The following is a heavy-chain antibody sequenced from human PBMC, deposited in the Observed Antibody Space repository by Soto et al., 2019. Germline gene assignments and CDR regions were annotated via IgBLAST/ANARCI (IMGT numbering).Heavy chain of an antibody. CDR2: INSDGSST. CDR3: AREFYGDYNYYYGMDV. V-gene: IGHV3-74*01. Sequence: GGSLRLSCAASGFTFSSYWMHWVRQAPGKGLVWVSRINSDGSSTSYADSVKGRFTISRDNAKNTLYLQMNSLRAEDTAVYYCAREFYGDYNYYYGMDVWGQGTTVTVSS. D-gene: IGHD4-17*01. J-gene: IGHJ6*02. CDR1: GFTFSSYW.